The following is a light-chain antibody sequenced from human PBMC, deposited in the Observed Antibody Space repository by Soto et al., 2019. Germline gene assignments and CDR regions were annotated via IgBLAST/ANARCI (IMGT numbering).Light chain of an antibody. CDR3: QSYDSSLSGSVV. Sequence: QPVLTQPPSVSGAPGQRVTISCTGSSSNIGAGYDVHWYQQLPRTAPKLLIYGNSNRPSGVPDRFSGSKSGTSASLAITGLQAEDEADYYCQSYDSSLSGSVVFGGGTKLTVL. CDR2: GNS. V-gene: IGLV1-40*01. J-gene: IGLJ2*01. CDR1: SSNIGAGYD.